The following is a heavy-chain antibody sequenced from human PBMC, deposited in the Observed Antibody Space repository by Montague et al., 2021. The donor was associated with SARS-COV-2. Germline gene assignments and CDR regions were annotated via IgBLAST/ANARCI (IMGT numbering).Heavy chain of an antibody. D-gene: IGHD4-17*01. V-gene: IGHV4-61*02. CDR3: ASVYTVTYYFDY. J-gene: IGHJ4*02. CDR1: GGSISSGYSY. Sequence: TLSLPCTVSGGSISSGYSYWSWIRQPAGKGLEWIGLIYPGGXTXYXXXXKSRVTISVDTSTNQFSLNLSSVTAADTAVYYCASVYTVTYYFDYWGRGTLVTVSS. CDR2: IYPGGXT.